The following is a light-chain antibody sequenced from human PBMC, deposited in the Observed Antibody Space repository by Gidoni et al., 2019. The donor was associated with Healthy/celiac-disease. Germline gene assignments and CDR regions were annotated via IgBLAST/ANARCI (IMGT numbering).Light chain of an antibody. J-gene: IGKJ2*01. Sequence: DIQMTQSPSHLSASVGNRVTITCRASQSISSWLAWYQQKPGKAPKLLIYNASSLESGVPSRFSGSGSGTEFTLTISSLLPDDFATYYCQQYNSYSMYTFGQGTKLEIK. CDR3: QQYNSYSMYT. CDR1: QSISSW. CDR2: NAS. V-gene: IGKV1-5*03.